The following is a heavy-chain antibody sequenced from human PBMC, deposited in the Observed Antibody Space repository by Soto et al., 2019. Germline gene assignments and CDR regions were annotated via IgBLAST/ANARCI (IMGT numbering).Heavy chain of an antibody. CDR1: GCSISSNSYY. J-gene: IGHJ3*01. V-gene: IGHV4-39*01. D-gene: IGHD3-22*01. CDR2: MYYSGAT. Sequence: SETLSLTCTVSGCSISSNSYYWDWIRQPPGKGLEWIGSMYYSGATYHNPSLQSRVTISVDTSKNQFSLHLSSVTAADTAVYYCATPVSSGYQGLEVWGQGTMVTVSS. CDR3: ATPVSSGYQGLEV.